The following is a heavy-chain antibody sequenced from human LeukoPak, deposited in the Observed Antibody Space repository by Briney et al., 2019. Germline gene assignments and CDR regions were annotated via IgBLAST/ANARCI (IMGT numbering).Heavy chain of an antibody. CDR1: GGSISSSSYY. CDR3: ARRPIAVAGKGNWFDP. V-gene: IGHV4-39*01. Sequence: SETLSLTCTVSGGSISSSSYYWGWIRQPPGKGLEWIGGIYYSGSTYYNPSLKSRVTISVDTSKNQFSLKLSSVTAADTAVYYCARRPIAVAGKGNWFDPWGQGTLVTVSS. D-gene: IGHD6-19*01. CDR2: IYYSGST. J-gene: IGHJ5*02.